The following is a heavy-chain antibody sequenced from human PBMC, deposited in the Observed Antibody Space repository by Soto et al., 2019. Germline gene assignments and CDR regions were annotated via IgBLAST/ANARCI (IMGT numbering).Heavy chain of an antibody. V-gene: IGHV3-64*01. CDR1: GFTFSSYA. CDR3: ARGDYYYGMDV. J-gene: IGHJ6*02. Sequence: ESGGGLVQPGGSLRLSCAASGFTFSSYAMHWVRQAPGKGLEYVSAISSNGGSTYYANSVKGRFTISRDNSKNTLYLQMGSLRAEDMAVYYCARGDYYYGMDVWGQGTTVTVSS. CDR2: ISSNGGST.